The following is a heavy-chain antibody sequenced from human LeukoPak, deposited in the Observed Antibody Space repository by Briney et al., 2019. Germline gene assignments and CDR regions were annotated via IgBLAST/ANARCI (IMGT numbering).Heavy chain of an antibody. V-gene: IGHV1-2*02. CDR2: INPNSGGT. D-gene: IGHD2-2*01. Sequence: ASVKVSCKASGYTFTGYYMHWVRQAPGQGLEWMGWINPNSGGTNYAQKFQGRVTMTRDTSISTAYMELSRLRSDDTAVYYCARDGDIVVVPAAKAPYYYMDVWGKGPRSPSP. J-gene: IGHJ6*03. CDR3: ARDGDIVVVPAAKAPYYYMDV. CDR1: GYTFTGYY.